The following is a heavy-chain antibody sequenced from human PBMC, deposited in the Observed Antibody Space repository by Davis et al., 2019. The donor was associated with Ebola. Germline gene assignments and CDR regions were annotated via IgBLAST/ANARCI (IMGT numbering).Heavy chain of an antibody. V-gene: IGHV3-21*01. Sequence: GGSLRLSCAASGFTFSSYSMNWVRQAPGKGLEWVSSISSSSSYIYYADSVKGRFTISRDNAKNSLYLQMNSLRAGDTAVYYCARGRDYYDSSGYSDAFDIWGQGTMVTVSS. J-gene: IGHJ3*02. CDR2: ISSSSSYI. CDR3: ARGRDYYDSSGYSDAFDI. CDR1: GFTFSSYS. D-gene: IGHD3-22*01.